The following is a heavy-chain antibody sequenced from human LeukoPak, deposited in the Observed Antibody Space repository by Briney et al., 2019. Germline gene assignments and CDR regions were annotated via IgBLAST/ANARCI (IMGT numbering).Heavy chain of an antibody. D-gene: IGHD3-3*01. CDR3: ARGSGLRFLEWLPRYYYYYYGMDV. V-gene: IGHV3-11*01. Sequence: GGSLRLSCAASGFTFSDYYMSWIRQAPGKGLEWVSYISSSGSTIYYADSVKGRFTISRDNAKNSLYLQMNSLRAEDTAVYYCARGSGLRFLEWLPRYYYYYYGMDVWGQGTTVTVSS. J-gene: IGHJ6*02. CDR1: GFTFSDYY. CDR2: ISSSGSTI.